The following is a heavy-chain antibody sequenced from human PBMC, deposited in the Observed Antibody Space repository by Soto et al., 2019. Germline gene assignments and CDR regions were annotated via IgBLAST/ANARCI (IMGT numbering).Heavy chain of an antibody. CDR1: GYPFTGYY. D-gene: IGHD5-12*01. CDR3: ARGTVATIYYYYGMDV. CDR2: INPNSGGT. J-gene: IGHJ6*01. Sequence: GSVKVCFKSSGYPFTGYYVHWVRQAPGQGLEWMGWINPNSGGTNYAQKFQGRVTMTRDTSISTAYMELSRLRSDDTAVYYCARGTVATIYYYYGMDVWGQGTTVTVSS. V-gene: IGHV1-2*02.